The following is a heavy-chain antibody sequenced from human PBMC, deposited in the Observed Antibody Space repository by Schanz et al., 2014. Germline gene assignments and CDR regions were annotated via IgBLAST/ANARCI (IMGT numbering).Heavy chain of an antibody. Sequence: QVQLVQSGAEVKEPGSSVKVSCKASGYTFAMYDMNWVRQAPGQGLEWMGWINTHTGNPTYAQGFTGRFVFSLDTSVSTAYLQISSLKADATAVYYCAREDYLDSSGYSCGYWGQGPLVTVSS. CDR2: INTHTGNP. D-gene: IGHD3-22*01. V-gene: IGHV7-4-1*02. CDR3: AREDYLDSSGYSCGY. J-gene: IGHJ4*02. CDR1: GYTFAMYD.